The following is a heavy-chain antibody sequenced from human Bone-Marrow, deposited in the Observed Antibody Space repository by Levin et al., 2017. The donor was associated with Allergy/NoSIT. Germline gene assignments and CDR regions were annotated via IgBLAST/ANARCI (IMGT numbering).Heavy chain of an antibody. CDR1: GGSFSGSY. CDR2: INHSGST. D-gene: IGHD3-10*01. V-gene: IGHV4-34*01. Sequence: SQTLSLTCAVYGGSFSGSYWSWIRQPPGKGLEWIGEINHSGSTNYNPSLKSRVTISVDTSKNQFSLKLSSVTAADTAVYYCARGRGTTRYYGSGSYRYWGQGTLVTVSS. CDR3: ARGRGTTRYYGSGSYRY. J-gene: IGHJ4*02.